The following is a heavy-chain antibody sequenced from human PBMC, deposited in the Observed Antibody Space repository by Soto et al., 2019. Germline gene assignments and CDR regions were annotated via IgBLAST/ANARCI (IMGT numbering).Heavy chain of an antibody. V-gene: IGHV5-51*01. D-gene: IGHD3-9*01. J-gene: IGHJ4*03. CDR1: GYXFPGYW. CDR3: ARQMNDRYFASLLLYYFNI. CDR2: IYPGYSDT. Sequence: PXAXLKIYGKTSGYXFPGYWLTWLRQMPGKGLEWMGLIYPGYSDTRYSPSFQGQVSISDDKSTSTVYMQWSSLKASDTAMYYCARQMNDRYFASLLLYYFNIWGQGTLGTVSS.